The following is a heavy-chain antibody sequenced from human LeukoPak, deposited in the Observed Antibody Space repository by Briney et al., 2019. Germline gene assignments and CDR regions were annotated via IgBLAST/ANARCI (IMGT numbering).Heavy chain of an antibody. D-gene: IGHD3-22*01. CDR1: GGTSNSHA. CDR2: IIPNLGTT. CDR3: ATTNDGGGYQWGDFFDF. Sequence: SVKVSCKASGGTSNSHAISWVRQAPGQGLEWMGRIIPNLGTTNRAQHFQDRVTLTADNSMNTAYMELTSLTSDDTAVYYCATTNDGGGYQWGDFFDFWGQGTLVTVSS. J-gene: IGHJ4*02. V-gene: IGHV1-69*04.